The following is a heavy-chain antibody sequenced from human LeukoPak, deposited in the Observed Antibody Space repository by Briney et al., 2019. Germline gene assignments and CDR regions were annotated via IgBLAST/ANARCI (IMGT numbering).Heavy chain of an antibody. J-gene: IGHJ4*02. D-gene: IGHD4-17*01. CDR1: GYIFTSYG. CDR2: NGAYNGNT. V-gene: IGHV1-18*04. Sequence: GASVKVSCKASGYIFTSYGISWVRQAPGQGLEWMGWNGAYNGNTNYAQKLQGRVTMTTDTSTSTAYMELRSLRSDDTAVYYCARVRDYGDYDYYFDYWGQGTLVTVSS. CDR3: ARVRDYGDYDYYFDY.